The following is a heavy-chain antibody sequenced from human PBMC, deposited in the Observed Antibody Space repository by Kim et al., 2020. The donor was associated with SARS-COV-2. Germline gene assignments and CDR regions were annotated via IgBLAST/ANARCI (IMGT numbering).Heavy chain of an antibody. CDR3: ENVCRPRSAYFDY. Sequence: GGSLRLSCAASGFSFDSYAKRWVRQAQGKGLDRVPLAYRGGYSAYYADSVNCRSIMSRDNSTMRMYFQLNSIRVEDTTIYYSENVCRPRSAYFDYSGPGT. V-gene: IGHV3-23*03. CDR2: AYRGGYSA. D-gene: IGHD3-16*01. CDR1: GFSFDSYA. J-gene: IGHJ4*02.